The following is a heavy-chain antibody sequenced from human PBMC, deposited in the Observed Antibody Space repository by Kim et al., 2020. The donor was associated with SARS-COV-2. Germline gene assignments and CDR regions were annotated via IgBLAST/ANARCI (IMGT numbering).Heavy chain of an antibody. CDR3: VVVVAATSYYYYGMDV. CDR1: GYTFTSYG. V-gene: IGHV1-18*01. J-gene: IGHJ6*02. Sequence: ASVKVSCKASGYTFTSYGISWVRQAPGQGLEWMGWISAYSGNTNYAQKLQGRVTMTTDTSTSTAYMELRSLRSDDTAVYYCVVVVAATSYYYYGMDVWGQGTTVTVSS. D-gene: IGHD2-15*01. CDR2: ISAYSGNT.